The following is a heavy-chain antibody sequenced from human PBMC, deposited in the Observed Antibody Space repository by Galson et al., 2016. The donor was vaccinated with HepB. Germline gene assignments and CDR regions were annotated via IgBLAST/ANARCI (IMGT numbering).Heavy chain of an antibody. CDR2: IRHSGST. J-gene: IGHJ4*02. CDR3: ARGEIYCSDNGSCQTRLDY. CDR1: GDSISSSKW. Sequence: SETLSLTCAVFGDSISSSKWWSWVRQFPVKGLEWIGEIRHSGSTNYNPSLKSRVIMSLDKSNNHFSLELSSVTAADTAVYYCARGEIYCSDNGSCQTRLDYWGQGTLVTVSS. D-gene: IGHD2-15*01. V-gene: IGHV4-4*02.